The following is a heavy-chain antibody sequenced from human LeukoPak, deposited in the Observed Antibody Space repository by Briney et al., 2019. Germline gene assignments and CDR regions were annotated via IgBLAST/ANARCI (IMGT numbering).Heavy chain of an antibody. V-gene: IGHV3-23*01. CDR3: AKRIDSGSYPRRGANNWFDP. J-gene: IGHJ5*02. D-gene: IGHD1-26*01. CDR1: GFTFSSYG. Sequence: GGSLRLSCAASGFTFSSYGMSWLRQAPGKGLEWVSAISGSGGSTYYADSVKGRFTISRDNSKNTLYLQMNSLRAEDTAVYYCAKRIDSGSYPRRGANNWFDPWGQGTLVTVSS. CDR2: ISGSGGST.